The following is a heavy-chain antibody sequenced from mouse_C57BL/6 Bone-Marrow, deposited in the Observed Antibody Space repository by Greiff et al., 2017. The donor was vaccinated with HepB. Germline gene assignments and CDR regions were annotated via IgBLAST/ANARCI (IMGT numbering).Heavy chain of an antibody. J-gene: IGHJ3*01. V-gene: IGHV14-4*01. CDR2: IDPENGDT. CDR3: TTLDYYGSSQFAY. CDR1: GFNIKDDY. Sequence: EVQLQESGAELVRPGASVKLSCTASGFNIKDDYMHWVKQRPEQGLEWIGWIDPENGDTEYASKFQGKATITADTSSNTAYLQLSSLTSEDTAVYYCTTLDYYGSSQFAYWGQGTLVTVSA. D-gene: IGHD1-1*01.